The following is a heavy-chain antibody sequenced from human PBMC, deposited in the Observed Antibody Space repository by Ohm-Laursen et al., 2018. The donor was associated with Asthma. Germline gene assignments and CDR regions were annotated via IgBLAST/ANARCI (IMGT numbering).Heavy chain of an antibody. D-gene: IGHD3-22*01. CDR2: ISYDGSNK. CDR3: ASESYYDSSEDY. V-gene: IGHV3-30*04. Sequence: SLRLSCSASGFTFSSYAMHWVRQAPGKGLEWVAVISYDGSNKYYADSVKGRFTISRDNSKNTLYLQMNSLRAEDTAVYYCASESYYDSSEDYWGQGTLVTVSS. J-gene: IGHJ4*02. CDR1: GFTFSSYA.